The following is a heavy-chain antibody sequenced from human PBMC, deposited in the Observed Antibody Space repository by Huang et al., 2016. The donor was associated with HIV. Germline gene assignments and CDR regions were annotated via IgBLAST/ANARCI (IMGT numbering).Heavy chain of an antibody. V-gene: IGHV7-4-1*02. J-gene: IGHJ4*02. D-gene: IGHD3-22*01. CDR1: GYTFTRYA. CDR3: ARDYYDSRGYDIHAVVDY. Sequence: QVQLVQSGSELRKPGASVKVSCQASGYTFTRYAMNWVRQAPGQGLEWMGWINTNAGNPTYAKAFTGRFVLSLYTSVSTAYLQISSLEAEDTAVYYCARDYYDSRGYDIHAVVDYWGQGTLVTVSS. CDR2: INTNAGNP.